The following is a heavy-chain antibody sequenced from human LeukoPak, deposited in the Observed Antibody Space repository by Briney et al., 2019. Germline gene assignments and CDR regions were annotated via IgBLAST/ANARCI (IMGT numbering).Heavy chain of an antibody. V-gene: IGHV3-74*01. Sequence: PGGSLRLSCAASGFTFSSYWMHWVRQAPGKGLVWVSRIKSDGSTNYADSVKGRFTISRDNAKNTLYLQMNSLRAEDTGVYYCARAPSEIGGYYPEYFRHWGQGTVVTVSS. D-gene: IGHD3-22*01. CDR2: IKSDGST. CDR1: GFTFSSYW. J-gene: IGHJ1*01. CDR3: ARAPSEIGGYYPEYFRH.